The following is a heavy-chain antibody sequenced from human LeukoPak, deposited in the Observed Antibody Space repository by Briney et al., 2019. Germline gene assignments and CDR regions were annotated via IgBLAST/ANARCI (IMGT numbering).Heavy chain of an antibody. V-gene: IGHV1-18*01. CDR3: AKRIYSSGWSNYFDY. D-gene: IGHD6-19*01. J-gene: IGHJ4*02. CDR2: ISAYNGNT. CDR1: AYTFTSYG. Sequence: ASVKVSCKASAYTFTSYGISWVRQAPGQGLEWMGWISAYNGNTNYAQKLQGRVTMTTDTSTSTAYMELRSLRSDDTAVYYCAKRIYSSGWSNYFDYWGQGTLVTVSS.